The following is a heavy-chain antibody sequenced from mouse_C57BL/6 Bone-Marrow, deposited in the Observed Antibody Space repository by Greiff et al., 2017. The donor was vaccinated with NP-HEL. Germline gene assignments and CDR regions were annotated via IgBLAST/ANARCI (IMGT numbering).Heavy chain of an antibody. Sequence: QVQLQQPGAELVKPGASVKLSCKASGYTFTSYWMQWVKQRPGQGLEWIGEIDPSDSYTNYNQKFKGKATLTVDTSSSTAYMQLSSLTSDDSAVYYCVEGAWFAYWGQGTLVTVSA. CDR1: GYTFTSYW. CDR2: IDPSDSYT. CDR3: VEGAWFAY. J-gene: IGHJ3*01. V-gene: IGHV1-50*01.